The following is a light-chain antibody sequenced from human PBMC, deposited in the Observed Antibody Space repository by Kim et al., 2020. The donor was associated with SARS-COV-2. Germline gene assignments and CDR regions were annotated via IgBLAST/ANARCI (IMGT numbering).Light chain of an antibody. CDR1: SSKFGSKY. CDR2: RNN. CDR3: AAWDDSLSVVV. V-gene: IGLV1-47*01. J-gene: IGLJ2*01. Sequence: QIVANSCSGSSSKFGSKYVYWYQQLPTPARKPLIDRNNQRPSGFPDRFGCSKSGTAASLAISGLRSEDEADYYCAAWDDSLSVVVFGGGTQLTVL.